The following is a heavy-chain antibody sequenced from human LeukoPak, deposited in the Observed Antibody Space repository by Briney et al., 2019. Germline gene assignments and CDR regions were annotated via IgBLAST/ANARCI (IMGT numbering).Heavy chain of an antibody. CDR3: TGHHQAYSRTN. Sequence: GGSLRLSCAASGFTFSSYWMHWVRQAPGKGLVWVSRISTDASSTTYADSVKGRFTISRDNAKDTLYLQMNSLRAEDTAVYYCTGHHQAYSRTNWGQGTLVTVSS. J-gene: IGHJ4*02. V-gene: IGHV3-74*01. CDR1: GFTFSSYW. CDR2: ISTDASST. D-gene: IGHD6-13*01.